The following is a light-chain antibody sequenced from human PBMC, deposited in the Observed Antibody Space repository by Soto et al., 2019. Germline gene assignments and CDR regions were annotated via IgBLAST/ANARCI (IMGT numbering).Light chain of an antibody. CDR1: QSVGDS. Sequence: EIVLTQSPGTLSLFPGERATLSCRASQSVGDSLAWYQQTPGQAPRLLIYDASNRATGIPARFSGSGSGTDFVLTISSLEPADFAVYYCQQRSNWPLTFGGGTKVEIK. J-gene: IGKJ4*01. CDR2: DAS. CDR3: QQRSNWPLT. V-gene: IGKV3-11*01.